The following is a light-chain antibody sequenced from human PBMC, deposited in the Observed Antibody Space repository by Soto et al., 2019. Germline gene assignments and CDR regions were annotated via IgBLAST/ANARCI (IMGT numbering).Light chain of an antibody. Sequence: QSVLTQPASVSGSPGQSITISCTGTSSDVGGYNYVSWYQQHPGKAPKVMIYDVSDRPSGVSNRFSGSKSGNTASLTISGLQAEDEADYYCSSYTSSGTLFGGGTQLTVL. CDR1: SSDVGGYNY. CDR2: DVS. CDR3: SSYTSSGTL. J-gene: IGLJ2*01. V-gene: IGLV2-14*03.